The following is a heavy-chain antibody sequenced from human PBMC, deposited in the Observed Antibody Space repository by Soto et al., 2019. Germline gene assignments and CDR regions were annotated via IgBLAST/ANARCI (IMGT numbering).Heavy chain of an antibody. J-gene: IGHJ5*02. CDR1: GYTFTSYW. Sequence: GASVKVSCKASGYTFTSYWIHWVRQAPGQGLEWVAMIDPNDGRTNYAQVLQGRITVTRHTSTSTVYMEISSLRSDDTAFYYCVRARPHAWFDPWGQGTLVTVSS. V-gene: IGHV1-46*01. CDR2: IDPNDGRT. CDR3: VRARPHAWFDP.